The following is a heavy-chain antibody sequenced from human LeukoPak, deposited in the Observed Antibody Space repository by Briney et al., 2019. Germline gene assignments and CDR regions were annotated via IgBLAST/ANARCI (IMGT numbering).Heavy chain of an antibody. D-gene: IGHD6-19*01. CDR2: ISHSGAT. CDR3: AKTSSSGWSSLDGFDI. J-gene: IGHJ3*02. V-gene: IGHV3-23*01. CDR1: GFIFSTYA. Sequence: GGSLRLSCAASGFIFSTYALSWVRQAPGEGLEGVSGISHSGATYYADSVKGRFTISRDNSKNILYLQMNSLRAEDTAIYYCAKTSSSGWSSLDGFDIWGQGTMVTVSS.